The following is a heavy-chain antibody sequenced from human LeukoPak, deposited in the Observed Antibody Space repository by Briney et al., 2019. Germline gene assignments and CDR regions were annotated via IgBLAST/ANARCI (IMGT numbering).Heavy chain of an antibody. CDR2: INPSGGST. J-gene: IGHJ4*02. CDR1: GYTFTSYY. Sequence: ASVKVSCKASGYTFTSYYMHWVRQAPGQGLEWMGIINPSGGSTSYAQKFQGRVTITRDTSASTAYMELSSLRSEDTAVYYCAGDSSGYPDYWGQGTLVTVSS. V-gene: IGHV1-46*01. CDR3: AGDSSGYPDY. D-gene: IGHD3-22*01.